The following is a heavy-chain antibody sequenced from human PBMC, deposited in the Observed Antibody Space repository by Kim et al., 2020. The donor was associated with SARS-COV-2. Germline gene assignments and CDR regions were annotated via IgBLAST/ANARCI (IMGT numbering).Heavy chain of an antibody. J-gene: IGHJ3*02. V-gene: IGHV1-18*01. CDR3: ARGVWFGELFTEPGDAFDI. Sequence: ASVKVSCKASGYTFTSYGISWVRQAPGQGLEWMGWISAYNGNTNYAQKLQGRVTMTTDTSTSTAYMELRSLRSDDTAVYYCARGVWFGELFTEPGDAFDIWGQGTMVTVSS. CDR2: ISAYNGNT. D-gene: IGHD3-10*01. CDR1: GYTFTSYG.